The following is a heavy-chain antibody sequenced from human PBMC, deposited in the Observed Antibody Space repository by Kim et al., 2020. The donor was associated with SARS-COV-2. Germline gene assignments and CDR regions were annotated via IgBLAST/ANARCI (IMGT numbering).Heavy chain of an antibody. CDR2: IYYSGST. V-gene: IGHV4-61*01. D-gene: IGHD3-10*01. CDR1: GGSVSSGSYY. CDR3: ARGSGSYYNGGLQFDP. J-gene: IGHJ5*02. Sequence: SETLSLICTVSGGSVSSGSYYWSWIRQPPGKGLEWIGYIYYSGSTNYNPSLKSRVTISVDTSKNQFSLKLSSVTAADTAVYYCARGSGSYYNGGLQFDPWGQGTLVTVSS.